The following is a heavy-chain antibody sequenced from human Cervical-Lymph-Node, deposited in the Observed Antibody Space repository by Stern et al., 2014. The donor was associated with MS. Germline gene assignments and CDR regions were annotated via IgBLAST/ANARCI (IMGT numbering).Heavy chain of an antibody. J-gene: IGHJ4*02. CDR2: IWYDSSNK. Sequence: VHLVESGGGVVQPGRSLRLSCAASGFTFSSYGMHWVRQAPGKGLEWVAVIWYDSSNKYYGDPVKGRFTISRDNSKNTLYLQMNSLRVEDTAVYYCARVQNYDFWSGRFYFDYWGQGTLVTVSS. CDR3: ARVQNYDFWSGRFYFDY. CDR1: GFTFSSYG. D-gene: IGHD3-3*01. V-gene: IGHV3-33*01.